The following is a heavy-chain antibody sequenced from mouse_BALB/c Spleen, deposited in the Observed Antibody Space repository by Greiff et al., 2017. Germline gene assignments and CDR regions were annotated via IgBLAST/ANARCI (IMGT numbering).Heavy chain of an antibody. Sequence: EVQGVESGGGLVKPGGSLKLSCAASGFTFSSYTMSWVRQTPEKGLEWVAYISSGSSTIYYADTVKGRFTISRDNPKNTLFLQMTSLRSEDTAMYYCARSDGNYAWFAYWGQGTLVTVSA. CDR1: GFTFSSYT. CDR2: ISSGSSTI. V-gene: IGHV5-17*02. J-gene: IGHJ3*01. CDR3: ARSDGNYAWFAY. D-gene: IGHD2-1*01.